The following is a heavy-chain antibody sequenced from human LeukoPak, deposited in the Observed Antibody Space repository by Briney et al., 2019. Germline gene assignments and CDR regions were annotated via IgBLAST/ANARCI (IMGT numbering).Heavy chain of an antibody. CDR1: GFIFSSYA. Sequence: GGSLRLSCAASGFIFSSYAMSWVRQAPGKGLEWVSAISGSGRSKYYADSVKGRFTISRDNSKNTLYLQMSSLRAEDTAVYYCARHPRGYCSGGSCYDGSFDYWGQGTLVTVSS. CDR3: ARHPRGYCSGGSCYDGSFDY. CDR2: ISGSGRSK. V-gene: IGHV3-23*01. J-gene: IGHJ4*02. D-gene: IGHD2-15*01.